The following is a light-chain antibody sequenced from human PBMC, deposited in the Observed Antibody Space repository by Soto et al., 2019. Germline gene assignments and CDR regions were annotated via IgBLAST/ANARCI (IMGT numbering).Light chain of an antibody. V-gene: IGKV3-11*01. J-gene: IGKJ1*01. CDR2: DAS. CDR3: EQCSNWPPWT. CDR1: QSVSSY. Sequence: EIVLTQSPATLSLSTGVRATLSCRASQSVSSYLAWYQQKPGQAPRLLIYDASNRATGSPARFSGSRCGTDFTHTLSSLVPEDFAVYYCEQCSNWPPWTFGQGNKAEIK.